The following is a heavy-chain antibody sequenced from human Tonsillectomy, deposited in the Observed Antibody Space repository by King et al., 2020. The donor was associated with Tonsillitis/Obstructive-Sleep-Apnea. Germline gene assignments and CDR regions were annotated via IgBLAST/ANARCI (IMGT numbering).Heavy chain of an antibody. D-gene: IGHD2-2*01. CDR1: GFTFSGYA. J-gene: IGHJ4*02. Sequence: VQLVESGGGLVQPGGSLRLSCAASGFTFSGYAMHWVRQAPGKGLEYVSAISSNGGSTYYANSVKGRFTISRDNSKNTLYLQMGSLRAEDMAVYYCAREGCSSTSCYVDYWGQGTLVTVSS. CDR2: ISSNGGST. CDR3: AREGCSSTSCYVDY. V-gene: IGHV3-64*01.